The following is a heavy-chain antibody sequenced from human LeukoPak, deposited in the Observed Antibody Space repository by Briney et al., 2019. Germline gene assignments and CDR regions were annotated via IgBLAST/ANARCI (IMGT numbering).Heavy chain of an antibody. V-gene: IGHV3-30-3*01. Sequence: GGSLRLSCAASGFTFSSYWMNWARQAPGKGLEWVAVISYDGSNKYYADSVKGRFTISRDSSKNTLYLQMNSLRAEDTAVYYCARDLMTFYCSGGSCYEALYGMDVWGQGTTVTVSS. CDR2: ISYDGSNK. D-gene: IGHD2-15*01. CDR1: GFTFSSYW. J-gene: IGHJ6*02. CDR3: ARDLMTFYCSGGSCYEALYGMDV.